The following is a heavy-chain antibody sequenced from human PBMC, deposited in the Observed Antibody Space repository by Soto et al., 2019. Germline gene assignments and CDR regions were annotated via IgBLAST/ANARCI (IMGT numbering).Heavy chain of an antibody. V-gene: IGHV3-30-3*01. CDR3: ARVSLIVVVVAATLDFDY. J-gene: IGHJ4*02. CDR2: ISYDGSNK. Sequence: QVQLVESGGGVVQPGRSLRLSCAASGFTFSSYAMHWVRQAPGKGLEWVVVISYDGSNKYYADSVKGRFTISRDNSKNTLYLQMNSLRAEDTAVYYCARVSLIVVVVAATLDFDYWGQGTLVTVSS. D-gene: IGHD2-15*01. CDR1: GFTFSSYA.